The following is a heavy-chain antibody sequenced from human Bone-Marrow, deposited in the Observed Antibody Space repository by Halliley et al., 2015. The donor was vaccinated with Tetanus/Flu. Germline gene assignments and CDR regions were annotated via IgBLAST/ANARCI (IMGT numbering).Heavy chain of an antibody. CDR3: ARDRVGSNFFRGPGNPFDY. CDR2: IKEDGSEK. J-gene: IGHJ4*02. CDR1: GFNFNNYW. V-gene: IGHV3-7*03. Sequence: QLVQSGGGLVQPGGSLRLSCSASGFNFNNYWMTWVRQAPGKGLEWVANIKEDGSEKHYVDSVKGRFIISRDSAKNSLYLQMNGLRDEDTAVYYCARDRVGSNFFRGPGNPFDYWGQGALVTVSS. D-gene: IGHD1-26*01.